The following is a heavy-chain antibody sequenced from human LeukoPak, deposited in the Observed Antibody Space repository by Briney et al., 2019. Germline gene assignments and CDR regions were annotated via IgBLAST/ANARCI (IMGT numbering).Heavy chain of an antibody. Sequence: GGSLRLSCAASGVTFSSYAMSWGREAPGKGVEWGSAVSGSGGITYYADSVKGRFTISRDNSKNTLYLQMNSLRAEDTAVYYCAKPPRGMYYYDSSGYYPFDYWGQGTLVTVSS. CDR1: GVTFSSYA. CDR3: AKPPRGMYYYDSSGYYPFDY. CDR2: VSGSGGIT. J-gene: IGHJ4*02. D-gene: IGHD3-22*01. V-gene: IGHV3-23*01.